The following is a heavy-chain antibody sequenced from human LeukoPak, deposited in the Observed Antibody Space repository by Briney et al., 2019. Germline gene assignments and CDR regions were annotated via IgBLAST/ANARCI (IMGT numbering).Heavy chain of an antibody. Sequence: ASVKVSCKASGYTFTGYYMHWVRQAPGQGLEWMGWINPDSGGTNYAQKFQGRVTMTRDTSISTAYMELSSLRSDDTAVYYCARGTYCGGDCYSANFDYWGQGTLVTVSS. J-gene: IGHJ4*02. V-gene: IGHV1-2*02. CDR1: GYTFTGYY. CDR3: ARGTYCGGDCYSANFDY. D-gene: IGHD2-21*02. CDR2: INPDSGGT.